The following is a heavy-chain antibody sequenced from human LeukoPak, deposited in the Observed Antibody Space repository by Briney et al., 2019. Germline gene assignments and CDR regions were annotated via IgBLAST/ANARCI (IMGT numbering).Heavy chain of an antibody. D-gene: IGHD3-10*01. V-gene: IGHV3-23*01. CDR2: ISGSGGST. CDR1: GFTFSSYA. Sequence: GGSLRLSCAAPGFTFSSYAMSWVRQAPGKGLEWVSAISGSGGSTYYADSVKGRFTISRDNSKNTLYLQMNSLRAEDTAVYYCAKVGFTMVRGDKNRPIDYWGQGTLVTVSS. CDR3: AKVGFTMVRGDKNRPIDY. J-gene: IGHJ4*02.